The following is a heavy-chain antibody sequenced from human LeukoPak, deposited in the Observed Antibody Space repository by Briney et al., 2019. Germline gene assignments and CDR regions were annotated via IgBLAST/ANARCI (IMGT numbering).Heavy chain of an antibody. Sequence: SETLSLTCTVYGGSFSNYYWSWIRQPPGKGLEWIGEMNHSGSSNYNPSLKSRVSISVDMSKNQFSLKLTSATAADTAVYYCARWVGRAQSSGYYGMDVWGKGTTVTVSS. CDR2: MNHSGSS. CDR1: GGSFSNYY. J-gene: IGHJ6*04. V-gene: IGHV4-34*01. D-gene: IGHD6-19*01. CDR3: ARWVGRAQSSGYYGMDV.